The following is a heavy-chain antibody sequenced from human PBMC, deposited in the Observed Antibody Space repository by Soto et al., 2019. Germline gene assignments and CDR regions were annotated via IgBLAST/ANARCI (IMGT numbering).Heavy chain of an antibody. CDR3: AREGSDYYDSSGYYRWFDP. Sequence: SETLSLTCTVSGGSISSYYWSWIRQPPGKGLEWIGYIYYSGSTNYNPSLKSRVTISVDTSKNQFSLKLSSVTAADTAVYYCAREGSDYYDSSGYYRWFDPWGQGTLVTVS. CDR1: GGSISSYY. J-gene: IGHJ5*02. D-gene: IGHD3-22*01. CDR2: IYYSGST. V-gene: IGHV4-59*01.